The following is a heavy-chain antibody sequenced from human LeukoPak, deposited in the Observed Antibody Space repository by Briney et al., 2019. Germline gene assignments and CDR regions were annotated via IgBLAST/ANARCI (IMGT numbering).Heavy chain of an antibody. CDR2: ISVYNGNT. J-gene: IGHJ5*02. Sequence: ASVKVSCKASGYTFASYSISWVRQAPGQGLEWMGWISVYNGNTNYTQKFKGRVTMTTDTSTSTAYMEVRSLRSDDTAVYYCARDPAYYYDSSGYGAFGHWGQGTLVTVSS. CDR3: ARDPAYYYDSSGYGAFGH. CDR1: GYTFASYS. D-gene: IGHD3-22*01. V-gene: IGHV1-18*01.